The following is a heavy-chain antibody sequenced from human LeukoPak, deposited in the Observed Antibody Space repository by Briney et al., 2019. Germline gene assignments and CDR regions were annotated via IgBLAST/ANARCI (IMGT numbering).Heavy chain of an antibody. CDR2: IYYSGST. J-gene: IGHJ4*02. CDR3: ARVLRRYFDY. V-gene: IGHV4-34*01. Sequence: NTSETLSLTCAVYGGSFSGYYWSWIRQPPGKGLEWIGSIYYSGSTYYNPSLKSRVTISVDTSKNQFSLKLSSVTAADTAVYYCARVLRRYFDYWGQGTLVTVSS. D-gene: IGHD3-16*01. CDR1: GGSFSGYY.